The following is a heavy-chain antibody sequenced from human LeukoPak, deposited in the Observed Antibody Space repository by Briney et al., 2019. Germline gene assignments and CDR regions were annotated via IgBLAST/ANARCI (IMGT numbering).Heavy chain of an antibody. J-gene: IGHJ3*02. CDR3: ARLPNEAGGYAFDI. D-gene: IGHD3-10*01. CDR2: IYYSGST. CDR1: GGSISSSTYY. Sequence: SETLSHTCTVSGGSISSSTYYWGWIRQPPGKGLEWIGSIYYSGSTYYNPSLKRRVTISVDTSKKQLSLKLSSVTAADTAVYYCARLPNEAGGYAFDIWGQGTMVTVSS. V-gene: IGHV4-39*01.